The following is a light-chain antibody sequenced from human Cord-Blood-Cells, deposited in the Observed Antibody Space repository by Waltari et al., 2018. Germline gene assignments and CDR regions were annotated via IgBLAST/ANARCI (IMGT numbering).Light chain of an antibody. J-gene: IGLJ3*02. CDR3: SSYTSSSTWV. Sequence: QSALTQPASVPGSPGQSITLPCTGTSSDVGGYNYVSCYQQHPGKAPKLMIYDGSNRPSGVSNRFSGSKSGNTASLTISGLQAEDEADYYCSSYTSSSTWVFGGGTKLTVL. CDR1: SSDVGGYNY. V-gene: IGLV2-14*03. CDR2: DGS.